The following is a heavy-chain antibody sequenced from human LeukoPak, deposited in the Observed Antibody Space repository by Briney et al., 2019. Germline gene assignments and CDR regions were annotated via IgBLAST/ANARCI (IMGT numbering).Heavy chain of an antibody. Sequence: PSETLSLTCTVSGGSISSGDYYWSWIRQPPGKGLEWIGYIYYSGSTYYNPSLKSRVTISVDTSKNQFSLKLSSVTAADTAVYYCARGISGGHFHDFWSGALAINWFDPWGQGTLVTVSS. CDR2: IYYSGST. D-gene: IGHD3-3*01. J-gene: IGHJ5*02. V-gene: IGHV4-30-4*01. CDR1: GGSISSGDYY. CDR3: ARGISGGHFHDFWSGALAINWFDP.